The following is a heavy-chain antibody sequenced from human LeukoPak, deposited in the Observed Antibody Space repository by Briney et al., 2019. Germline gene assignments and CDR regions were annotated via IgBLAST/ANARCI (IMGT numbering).Heavy chain of an antibody. J-gene: IGHJ4*02. CDR2: FDPEDGET. CDR1: GYTRTEVS. Sequence: GASVKVACKGSGYTRTEVSMYGVRQAPGKGLEWMGGFDPEDGETIYAQKFQGRVTMTEDTSTDTAYMELSSLRSEDTAVYYCATDRLHGTTADYWGQGTLVTVSS. V-gene: IGHV1-24*01. D-gene: IGHD4-17*01. CDR3: ATDRLHGTTADY.